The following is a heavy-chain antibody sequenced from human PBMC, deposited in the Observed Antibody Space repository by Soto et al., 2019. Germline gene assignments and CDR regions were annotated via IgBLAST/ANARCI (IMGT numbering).Heavy chain of an antibody. J-gene: IGHJ5*02. CDR3: ARVPTYYQDSIGYQPFHP. D-gene: IGHD3-22*01. CDR2: IYRTGST. V-gene: IGHV4-4*02. CDR1: GGSFTSNNW. Sequence: QVQLQESGPGLVKPSGTLSLTCAVSGGSFTSNNWWTWVRQPPGQGLEWIGEIYRTGSTNYNPSLKSRIAISVDTSKRLFSLKLTSVSAADTAVYYCARVPTYYQDSIGYQPFHPWGQGTLVTVSS.